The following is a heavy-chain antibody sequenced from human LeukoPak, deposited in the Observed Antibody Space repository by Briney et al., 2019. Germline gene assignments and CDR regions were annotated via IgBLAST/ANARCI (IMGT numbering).Heavy chain of an antibody. D-gene: IGHD3-22*01. J-gene: IGHJ4*02. V-gene: IGHV3-33*01. Sequence: GRSLRLSCAASGFTFSRYGMHWVRQAPGKGLEWVAVIWYDESNSYYADSVKGRFTISRDNAKNSLYLQMNSLRAEDTAVYYCAREDTSSGYYDYWGQGTLVTVSS. CDR3: AREDTSSGYYDY. CDR1: GFTFSRYG. CDR2: IWYDESNS.